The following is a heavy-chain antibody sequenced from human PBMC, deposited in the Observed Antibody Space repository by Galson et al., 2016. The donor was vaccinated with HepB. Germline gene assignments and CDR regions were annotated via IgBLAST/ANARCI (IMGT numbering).Heavy chain of an antibody. CDR2: IKEDGSKA. D-gene: IGHD6-19*01. V-gene: IGHV3-7*03. Sequence: LRLSCAASGFTFSRFWMNWVRQAPGKGLEWVASIKEDGSKAFYADSVKGRFTISRDNVENSLSLQMNSLRAEDTAVFYCARYGDEAGWNFHQWGQGTLVTVTS. CDR3: ARYGDEAGWNFHQ. CDR1: GFTFSRFW. J-gene: IGHJ1*01.